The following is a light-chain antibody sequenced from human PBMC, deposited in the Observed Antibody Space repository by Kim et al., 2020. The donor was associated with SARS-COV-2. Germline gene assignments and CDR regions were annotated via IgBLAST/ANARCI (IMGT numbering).Light chain of an antibody. CDR2: DVS. V-gene: IGLV2-14*03. Sequence: GLSITISCTGTSSDVGGYNYVSWYQQHPCKAPKLMIYDVSNRPSGVSTRFSGSKSGNTASLTISGLQAEDEADYYCSSYTSSSTLMFGGGTRLTVL. J-gene: IGLJ3*02. CDR3: SSYTSSSTLM. CDR1: SSDVGGYNY.